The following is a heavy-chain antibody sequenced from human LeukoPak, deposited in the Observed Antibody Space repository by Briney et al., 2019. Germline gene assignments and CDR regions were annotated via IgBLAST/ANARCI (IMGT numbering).Heavy chain of an antibody. V-gene: IGHV3-23*01. J-gene: IGHJ4*02. Sequence: GGSLRLSCAASGFTFSSYAMSWVRQAPGKGLEWVSAISGSGGSTYYADSVKGRFTISRDNSKNTLYLQMNSLRAEDTGVYYCAKVIDCSSTSCYLPFYYFDYWGQGTLVTVSS. CDR3: AKVIDCSSTSCYLPFYYFDY. CDR2: ISGSGGST. CDR1: GFTFSSYA. D-gene: IGHD2-2*01.